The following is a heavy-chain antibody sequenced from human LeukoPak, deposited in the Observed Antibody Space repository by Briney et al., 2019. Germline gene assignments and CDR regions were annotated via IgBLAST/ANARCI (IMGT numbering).Heavy chain of an antibody. CDR2: ISGSSTYI. D-gene: IGHD3/OR15-3a*01. CDR3: ARVKGTERDY. Sequence: GSLRLSRAASGFTFSTYSMNWVRQAPGKGLEWVSSISGSSTYIFYADSVKGRFTISRDNAKNSLYLQMNSLRVEDTAVYYCARVKGTERDYWGQGTLVTVSS. CDR1: GFTFSTYS. V-gene: IGHV3-21*01. J-gene: IGHJ4*02.